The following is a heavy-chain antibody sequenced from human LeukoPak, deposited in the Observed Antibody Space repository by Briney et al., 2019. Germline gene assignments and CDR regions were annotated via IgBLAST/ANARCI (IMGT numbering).Heavy chain of an antibody. J-gene: IGHJ4*02. Sequence: SETLSLTCTVSGGSISSGDYYWSWIRQPPGKGLEWIGYIYYSGSTYYNPSLKSRVTISVDTSKNQFSLKLSSVTASDTGVYYCARGIDGYNPNVDYWGQGTLVTVSS. D-gene: IGHD5-24*01. V-gene: IGHV4-30-4*01. CDR3: ARGIDGYNPNVDY. CDR2: IYYSGST. CDR1: GGSISSGDYY.